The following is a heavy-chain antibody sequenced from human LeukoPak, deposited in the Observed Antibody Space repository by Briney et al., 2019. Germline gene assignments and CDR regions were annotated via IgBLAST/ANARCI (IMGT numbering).Heavy chain of an antibody. V-gene: IGHV4-39*07. CDR3: ARDYRGTGSYFDY. J-gene: IGHJ4*02. D-gene: IGHD3-10*01. CDR2: MHYSGST. Sequence: PSETLSLTCTVSGGSINISDYYWGWIRQPPGKGLEWIGSMHYSGSTYYNPSLKSRVTISVDTSKNQLSLKLSSVTAADTAVYYCARDYRGTGSYFDYWGQGTLVTVSS. CDR1: GGSINISDYY.